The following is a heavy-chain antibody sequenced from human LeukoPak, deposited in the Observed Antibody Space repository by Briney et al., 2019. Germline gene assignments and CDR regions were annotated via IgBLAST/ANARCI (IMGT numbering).Heavy chain of an antibody. D-gene: IGHD6-19*01. CDR3: ARAPHGSGCDF. J-gene: IGHJ4*02. Sequence: SQTLSLTCAISGDSVSSNSATWIWIRQSPSRGLKWLGRTYFRSKWYNDYAVSLKGRITVNPDTSKNWFSLQLNSVTPEDTAVYYCARAPHGSGCDFWGQGTLVTVSS. V-gene: IGHV6-1*01. CDR2: TYFRSKWYN. CDR1: GDSVSSNSAT.